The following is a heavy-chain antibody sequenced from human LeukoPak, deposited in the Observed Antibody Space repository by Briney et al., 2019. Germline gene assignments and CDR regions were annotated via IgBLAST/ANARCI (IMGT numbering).Heavy chain of an antibody. CDR1: GGTFSSYA. CDR3: ANQLRFLEWLPGD. V-gene: IGHV1-69*05. Sequence: ASVKVSCKASGGTFSSYAISWVRQAPGQGLEWMGGIIPIFGTANYAQKFRGRVTITTDESTSTAYMELSSLRSEDTAVYYCANQLRFLEWLPGDWGQGTLVTVSS. J-gene: IGHJ4*02. D-gene: IGHD3-3*01. CDR2: IIPIFGTA.